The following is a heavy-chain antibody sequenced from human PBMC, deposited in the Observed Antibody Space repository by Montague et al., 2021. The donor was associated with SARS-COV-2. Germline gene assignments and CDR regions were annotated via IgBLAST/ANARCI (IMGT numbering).Heavy chain of an antibody. D-gene: IGHD6-13*01. CDR2: IYYSGST. V-gene: IGHV4-39*07. CDR1: GGCISSSSYY. CDR3: ARVGRQQLVRLSGMDV. J-gene: IGHJ6*02. Sequence: SETLSLTCTVSGGCISSSSYYWGWIRQPPGKGLEWIGSIYYSGSTYYNPSLKSRVTISVDTSKNQFSLKLSSVTAADTAVYYCARVGRQQLVRLSGMDVWGQGTTVTVSS.